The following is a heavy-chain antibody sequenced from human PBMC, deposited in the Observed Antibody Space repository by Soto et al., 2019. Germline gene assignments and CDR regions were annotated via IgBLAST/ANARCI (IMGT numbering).Heavy chain of an antibody. CDR1: GGTFSTYA. CDR2: IIPMFGTA. CDR3: ASGIQLWLRRINNGYSG. V-gene: IGHV1-69*12. Sequence: QVQLVQPGAEVKKPESSVKVSCKAPGGTFSTYAISWVRQAPGQGLEWMGGIIPMFGTANYAQRVQDRVTMTADESTHTAYRELSSRRSEDTAVYFCASGIQLWLRRINNGYSGWGQGTLVTVSS. D-gene: IGHD5-18*01. J-gene: IGHJ4*02.